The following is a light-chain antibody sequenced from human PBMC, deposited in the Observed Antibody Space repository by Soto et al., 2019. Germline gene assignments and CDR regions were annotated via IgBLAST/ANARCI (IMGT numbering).Light chain of an antibody. V-gene: IGKV3-20*01. CDR3: HQYNTSPQT. Sequence: EIVLTQSPGTLSLSPGERATLSCRASQSVSSSFLAWYQQKPGQAPRLLIYGASNRATGIPDRFSGSGSGTDFTLTISRLEPEDVAVYFCHQYNTSPQTFGQGTTVEIK. J-gene: IGKJ1*01. CDR2: GAS. CDR1: QSVSSSF.